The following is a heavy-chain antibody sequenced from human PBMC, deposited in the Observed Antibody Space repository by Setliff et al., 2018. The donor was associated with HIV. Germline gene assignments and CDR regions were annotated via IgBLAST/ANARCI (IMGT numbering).Heavy chain of an antibody. J-gene: IGHJ4*01. CDR3: ARTKDLDY. CDR2: INAGNGNT. CDR1: GYTFTSHV. Sequence: GASVKVSCKASGYTFTSHVIHWVRQAPGQRLEWMGWINAGNGNTKYSQKFQGRVTITRDTSATTAYMEVSSLRSEDTAVYYCARTKDLDYWGHGTLVTVSS. V-gene: IGHV1-3*01.